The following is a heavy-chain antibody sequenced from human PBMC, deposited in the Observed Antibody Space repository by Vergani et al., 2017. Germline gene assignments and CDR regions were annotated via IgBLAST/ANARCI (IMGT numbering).Heavy chain of an antibody. CDR3: ARVGYGGNSLASDY. CDR1: GGSFSGYY. J-gene: IGHJ4*02. CDR2: INHSGST. Sequence: QVQLQQWGAGLLKPSETLSLTCAVYGGSFSGYYWSWIRQPPGKGLDWIGEINHSGSTNYNPSLKSRVTISVDTSKNQFSLKLSSVTAADTAVYYCARVGYGGNSLASDYWGQGTLVTVSS. D-gene: IGHD4-23*01. V-gene: IGHV4-34*01.